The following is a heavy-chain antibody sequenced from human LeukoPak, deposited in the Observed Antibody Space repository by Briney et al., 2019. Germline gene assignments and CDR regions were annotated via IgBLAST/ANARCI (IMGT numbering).Heavy chain of an antibody. V-gene: IGHV3-66*01. CDR3: ARGMSGYSSYDL. J-gene: IGHJ4*02. CDR1: GLSVNSHY. D-gene: IGHD5-12*01. Sequence: GGSLRLSCAAYGLSVNSHYLSWVRQAPGKGLEWVSVLYYGGNTYYADSVRGRSTVSSDSSRNTLNLQMNSLRAEDTAVYYCARGMSGYSSYDLWGQGTLVTVSS. CDR2: LYYGGNT.